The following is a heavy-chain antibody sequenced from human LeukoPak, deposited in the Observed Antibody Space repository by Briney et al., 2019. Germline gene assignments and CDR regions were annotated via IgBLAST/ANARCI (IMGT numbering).Heavy chain of an antibody. V-gene: IGHV3-30*18. CDR1: GFTFSSYW. CDR2: ISYDGSNK. CDR3: AKDGSGSYQF. D-gene: IGHD3-10*01. Sequence: HPGGSLRLSCAASGFTFSSYWMSWVRQAPGKGLEWVAVISYDGSNKYYADSVKGRFTISRDNSKNTLYLQMNSLRAEDTAVYYCAKDGSGSYQFWGQGTLVTVSS. J-gene: IGHJ4*02.